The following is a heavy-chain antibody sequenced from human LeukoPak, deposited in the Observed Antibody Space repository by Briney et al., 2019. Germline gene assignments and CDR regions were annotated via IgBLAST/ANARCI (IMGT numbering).Heavy chain of an antibody. Sequence: PGGSLRLSCAASGFTFSSYAMSWVRQAPGKGREWVSAISGSGGSTYYADSVKGRFTISRDNSKNTLYLQMNSLRAEDTAVYYCAKIPRRGGWYPEYFQHWGQGTLVTVSS. CDR2: ISGSGGST. CDR1: GFTFSSYA. J-gene: IGHJ1*01. V-gene: IGHV3-23*01. D-gene: IGHD6-19*01. CDR3: AKIPRRGGWYPEYFQH.